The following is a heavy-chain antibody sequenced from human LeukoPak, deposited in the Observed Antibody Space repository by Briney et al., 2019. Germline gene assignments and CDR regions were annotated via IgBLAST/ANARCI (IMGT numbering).Heavy chain of an antibody. V-gene: IGHV4-30-2*01. CDR1: GGSISSGGYS. J-gene: IGHJ6*02. Sequence: LSLTCAVSGGSISSGGYSWSWIRQPPGKGLEWIGYIYHSGSTYYNPSLKSRVTISVDRSKNQFSLKLSSVTAADTAVYYCARAYSGYDPYYYYGMDVWGQGTTVTVSS. CDR2: IYHSGST. D-gene: IGHD5-12*01. CDR3: ARAYSGYDPYYYYGMDV.